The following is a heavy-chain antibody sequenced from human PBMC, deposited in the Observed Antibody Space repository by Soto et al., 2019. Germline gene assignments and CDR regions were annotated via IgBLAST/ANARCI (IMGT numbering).Heavy chain of an antibody. V-gene: IGHV1-18*04. CDR2: ISAYNGNT. Sequence: ASVKVSCKASGYTFTSYGISWVRQAPGQGLEWMGWISAYNGNTNYAQKLQGRVTMTTDTSTSTAYMELRSLRSDDTAVYYCASHGGYCSGGSCYPPDYFDYWGQGTLVTVSS. CDR3: ASHGGYCSGGSCYPPDYFDY. CDR1: GYTFTSYG. D-gene: IGHD2-15*01. J-gene: IGHJ4*02.